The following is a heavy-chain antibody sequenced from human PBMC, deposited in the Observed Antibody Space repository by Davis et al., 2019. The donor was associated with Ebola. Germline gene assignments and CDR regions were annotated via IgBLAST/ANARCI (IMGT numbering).Heavy chain of an antibody. CDR3: ATLRRTITGMDDAFDI. D-gene: IGHD1-20*01. CDR2: IYTGDSDT. J-gene: IGHJ3*02. V-gene: IGHV5-51*01. CDR1: GNRFSSHW. Sequence: GESLKISCKDSGNRFSSHWIGWVRQMPGKGLEWMGIIYTGDSDTKYSPSFRGQVTISADKSIKTAFLQWSSLKASDTAIYYCATLRRTITGMDDAFDIWGQGTMVTVSS.